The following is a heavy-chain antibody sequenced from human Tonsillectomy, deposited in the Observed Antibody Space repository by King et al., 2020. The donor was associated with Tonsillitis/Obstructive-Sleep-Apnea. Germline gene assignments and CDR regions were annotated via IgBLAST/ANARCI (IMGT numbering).Heavy chain of an antibody. D-gene: IGHD3-3*01. CDR3: ARGTFYDIWSGYPHYYYGMDV. J-gene: IGHJ6*02. CDR2: IIPILGIA. CDR1: GGTFSTYA. V-gene: IGHV1-69*10. Sequence: VQLVQSGAEVKKPGSSVKVSCKASGGTFSTYAISWVRQAPGQGLEWMGGIIPILGIANYAQKFRDRVTITADKSASTAYMELTSLRSEDTAVYYCARGTFYDIWSGYPHYYYGMDVWGQGTTVTVSS.